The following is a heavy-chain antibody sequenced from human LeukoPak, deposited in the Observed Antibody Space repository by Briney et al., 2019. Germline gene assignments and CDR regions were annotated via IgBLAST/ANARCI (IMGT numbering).Heavy chain of an antibody. D-gene: IGHD2-21*02. J-gene: IGHJ4*02. CDR1: GFTFSSYA. CDR3: ARDGQAVTDNYFDY. CDR2: ISGNGGST. V-gene: IGHV3-23*01. Sequence: PGGSLRLSCAASGFTFSSYAMSWVRQAPGKGLEWVSAISGNGGSTYYADSVKGRFTISRDNSKNTLYLQMNSLRAEDTAVYYCARDGQAVTDNYFDYWGQGTLVTVSS.